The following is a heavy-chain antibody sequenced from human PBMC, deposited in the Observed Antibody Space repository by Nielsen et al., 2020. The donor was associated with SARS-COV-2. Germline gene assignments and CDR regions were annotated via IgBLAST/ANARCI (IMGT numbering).Heavy chain of an antibody. CDR3: ARAHYGDYLRYFDY. Sequence: GGSLRLSCAASGFTFRSYGMHWVRQAPGKGLEWVAFIRYDGSNKYYADSVKGRFTISRDNSQNTLYLQMNSLSAEDTAVYYCARAHYGDYLRYFDYWGQGTLVTVSS. CDR1: GFTFRSYG. V-gene: IGHV3-30*02. J-gene: IGHJ4*02. D-gene: IGHD4-17*01. CDR2: IRYDGSNK.